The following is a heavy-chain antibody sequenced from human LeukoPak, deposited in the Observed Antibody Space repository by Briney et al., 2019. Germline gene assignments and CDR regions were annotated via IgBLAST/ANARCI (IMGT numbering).Heavy chain of an antibody. D-gene: IGHD1-26*01. CDR3: AKHRGWELFAY. V-gene: IGHV3-48*03. Sequence: GGSLRLSCAASGFTFSNYEMNWVRQAPGKGLEWVSYISTSGSTIYYADSVKGRFTISRDNAKNSLYLQMNSLGAEDTAVYYCAKHRGWELFAYWGQGTLVTVSS. J-gene: IGHJ4*02. CDR1: GFTFSNYE. CDR2: ISTSGSTI.